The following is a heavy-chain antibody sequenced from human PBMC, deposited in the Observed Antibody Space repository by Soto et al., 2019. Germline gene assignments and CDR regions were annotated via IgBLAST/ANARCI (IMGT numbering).Heavy chain of an antibody. Sequence: ASVKVSCKASGYTFTSYGISWVRQAPGQGLEWMGWISAYNGNTNYAQKLQGRVTMTTDTSTSTAYMELRSLRSDDTAVYYCARDGFITIFGVAMGVWFDPWGQGTLVTVS. CDR3: ARDGFITIFGVAMGVWFDP. V-gene: IGHV1-18*04. CDR1: GYTFTSYG. D-gene: IGHD3-3*01. J-gene: IGHJ5*02. CDR2: ISAYNGNT.